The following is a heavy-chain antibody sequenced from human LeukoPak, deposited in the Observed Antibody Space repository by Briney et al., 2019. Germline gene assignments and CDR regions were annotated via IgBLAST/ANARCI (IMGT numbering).Heavy chain of an antibody. Sequence: GGSLRLSCAASGFTFSSYSVNWVRQAPGKGLEWVSYISSSSSTIYYADSVKGRFTISRDNAKNSLYLQMNSLRDEDTAVYYCASVSASTRYYFDYWGQGTLVTVSS. CDR3: ASVSASTRYYFDY. CDR2: ISSSSSTI. J-gene: IGHJ4*02. D-gene: IGHD2-2*01. CDR1: GFTFSSYS. V-gene: IGHV3-48*02.